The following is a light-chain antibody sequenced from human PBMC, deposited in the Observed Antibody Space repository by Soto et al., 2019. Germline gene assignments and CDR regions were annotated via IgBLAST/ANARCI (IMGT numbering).Light chain of an antibody. CDR1: SSDVGGYNY. CDR3: CSYAGYYTVV. V-gene: IGLV2-11*01. CDR2: DVN. Sequence: QSALTQPRSVSGSPGQSVTISCTGTSSDVGGYNYVSWYQQHPGKGPKLMIYDVNKRPSGVPDRFSGSKSGNTASLTISGLQAEDESDYYCCSYAGYYTVVFGGGTKLTVL. J-gene: IGLJ2*01.